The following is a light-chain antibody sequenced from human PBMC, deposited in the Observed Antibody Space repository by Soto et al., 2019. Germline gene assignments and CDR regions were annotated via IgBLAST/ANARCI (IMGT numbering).Light chain of an antibody. V-gene: IGKV3-15*01. Sequence: EIGMTQSPATLSVSPGERATLSCRASQSVSSNLAWYQQKPGQAPRLLIYGASTRATGSPARFSGSGSGTEFTLTISSLLSEDFAVYYCQQYNNWPPWTFGQGTKVEIK. CDR1: QSVSSN. CDR3: QQYNNWPPWT. J-gene: IGKJ1*01. CDR2: GAS.